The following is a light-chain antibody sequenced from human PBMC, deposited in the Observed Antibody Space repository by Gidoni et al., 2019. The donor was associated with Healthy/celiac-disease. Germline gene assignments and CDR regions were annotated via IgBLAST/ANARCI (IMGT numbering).Light chain of an antibody. J-gene: IGKJ1*01. CDR3: QQSYSTPRT. CDR1: QSISSY. V-gene: IGKV1-39*01. CDR2: AAS. Sequence: QMPRSPSSLSASVGDRVTITCRASQSISSYLNWYQQKPGKAPKLLIYAASSLQSGVPSRFSGSGSGTDFTLTISSLQPEDFATYYCQQSYSTPRTFGQGTKVEIK.